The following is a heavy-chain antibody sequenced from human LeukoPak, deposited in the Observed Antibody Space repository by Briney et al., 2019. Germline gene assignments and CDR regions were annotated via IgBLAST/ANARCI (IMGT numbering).Heavy chain of an antibody. V-gene: IGHV4-39*07. CDR1: GGSISSSSYY. CDR2: IYYSGST. D-gene: IGHD6-13*01. Sequence: SETLSLTCTVTGGSISSSSYYWGWFRQPPGKGLEWIGSIYYSGSTYYNPSLKSRVTISVDTSKNQFSLKLSSVTAADTAVYYCARDWVEIAAALGGVGYYFDYWGQGTLVTVSS. J-gene: IGHJ4*02. CDR3: ARDWVEIAAALGGVGYYFDY.